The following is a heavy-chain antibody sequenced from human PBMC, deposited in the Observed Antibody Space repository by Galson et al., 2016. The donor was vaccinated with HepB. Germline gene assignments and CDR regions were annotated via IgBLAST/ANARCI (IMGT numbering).Heavy chain of an antibody. CDR1: GFTVSNNY. CDR3: ARDVGP. V-gene: IGHV3-66*01. Sequence: SLRLSCAASGFTVSNNYMRWFRQTPGNGLEWVSLIYSCGDTSSADSVKGRFTISRDSSKNTLYLQMNSLRDEDTAVYYCARDVGPWGQGTLVTVSS. J-gene: IGHJ5*02. CDR2: IYSCGDT.